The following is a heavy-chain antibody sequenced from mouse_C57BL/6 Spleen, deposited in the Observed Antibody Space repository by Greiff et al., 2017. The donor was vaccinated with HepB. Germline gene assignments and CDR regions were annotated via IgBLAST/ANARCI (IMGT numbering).Heavy chain of an antibody. CDR2: IDPETGGT. D-gene: IGHD2-4*01. CDR3: TRDRLRGFAY. Sequence: QVHVKQSGAELVRPGASVTLSCKASGYTFTDYEMHWVKQTPVHGLEWIGAIDPETGGTAYNQKFKGKAILTADKSSSTAYMELRSLTSEDSAVYYCTRDRLRGFAYWGQGTLVTVSA. CDR1: GYTFTDYE. V-gene: IGHV1-15*01. J-gene: IGHJ3*01.